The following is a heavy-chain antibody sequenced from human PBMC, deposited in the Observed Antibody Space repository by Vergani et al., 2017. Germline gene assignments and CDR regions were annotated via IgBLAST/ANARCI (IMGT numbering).Heavy chain of an antibody. CDR1: GYCFTNYW. CDR3: ARLYGRDSSGSKYFDY. D-gene: IGHD3-22*01. CDR2: IHPADSDT. V-gene: IGHV5-51*01. J-gene: IGHJ4*02. Sequence: EVQLVQSGAEVKKPGESLKISCQISGYCFTNYWIGWVRQMPGKGLEWMGIIHPADSDTRYSPSFQGQVTISVDKSISTAYLQRSSLRASDSAMYYCARLYGRDSSGSKYFDYWGQGTLVTVSS.